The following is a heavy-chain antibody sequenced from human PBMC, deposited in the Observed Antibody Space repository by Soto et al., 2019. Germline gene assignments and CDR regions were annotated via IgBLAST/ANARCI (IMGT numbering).Heavy chain of an antibody. Sequence: SETLSPTCTVSGGSISSYYWSWLRPPPGKGLEWIGYIYYSGSTNYNPSLKSRVTISVDTSKNQFSLKLSSVTAADTAVYYCARSRYNWNYVGYYYGMDVWGQGTTVTVSS. V-gene: IGHV4-59*01. D-gene: IGHD1-7*01. CDR3: ARSRYNWNYVGYYYGMDV. CDR2: IYYSGST. CDR1: GGSISSYY. J-gene: IGHJ6*02.